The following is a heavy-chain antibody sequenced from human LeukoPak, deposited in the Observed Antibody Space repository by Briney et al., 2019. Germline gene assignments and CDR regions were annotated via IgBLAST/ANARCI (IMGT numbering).Heavy chain of an antibody. J-gene: IGHJ4*02. CDR1: GGTFSSYA. Sequence: VKVSCKASGGTFSSYAISWVRQAPGQGLEWMGGIIPIFGTANYAQKFQGRVTITADESTSTAYMELSSLRSEDTAVYYCARVRWPSGPGDYWGQGTLVTVSS. D-gene: IGHD3-3*01. CDR3: ARVRWPSGPGDY. CDR2: IIPIFGTA. V-gene: IGHV1-69*13.